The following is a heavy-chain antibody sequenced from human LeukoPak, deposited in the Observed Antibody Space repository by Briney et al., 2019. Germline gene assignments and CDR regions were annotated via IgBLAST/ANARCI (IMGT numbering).Heavy chain of an antibody. Sequence: SETLSLTCTVSGGSISSGGYYWSWIRQHPGKGLEWIGYIYYSGSTYYNPSLKSRVIISVDTSKNQFSLKLSSVTAADTAVYYCARYEAAAGNFDYWGQGTLVTVSS. V-gene: IGHV4-31*03. CDR2: IYYSGST. CDR1: GGSISSGGYY. D-gene: IGHD6-13*01. CDR3: ARYEAAAGNFDY. J-gene: IGHJ4*02.